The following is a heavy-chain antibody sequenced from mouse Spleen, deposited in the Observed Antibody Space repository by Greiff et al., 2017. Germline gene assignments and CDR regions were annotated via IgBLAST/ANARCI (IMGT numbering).Heavy chain of an antibody. V-gene: IGHV1S127*01. CDR2: IDPSDSYT. CDR1: GYTFTSYW. Sequence: QVQLKESGAELVKPGASVKMSCKASGYTFTSYWMHWVKQRPGQGLEWIGVIDPSDSYTSYNQKFKGKATLTVDTSSSTAYMQLSSLTSEDSAVYYCTRELRGYFDVWGAGTTVTVSS. J-gene: IGHJ1*01. CDR3: TRELRGYFDV.